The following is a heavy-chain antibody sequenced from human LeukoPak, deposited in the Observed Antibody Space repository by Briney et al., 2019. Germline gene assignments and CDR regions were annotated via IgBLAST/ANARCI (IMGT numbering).Heavy chain of an antibody. D-gene: IGHD6-19*01. CDR3: ARHRVVGTFLIDY. J-gene: IGHJ4*02. CDR2: IYYSRNT. Sequence: SETLSLTCTVSGGSISSYYWSWIRQPPGKGLEWIGYIYYSRNTNYNPSLKSRVTISVDTSKNQFSLKLSSVTAADTAVYYCARHRVVGTFLIDYWGQGTLVTVSS. V-gene: IGHV4-59*08. CDR1: GGSISSYY.